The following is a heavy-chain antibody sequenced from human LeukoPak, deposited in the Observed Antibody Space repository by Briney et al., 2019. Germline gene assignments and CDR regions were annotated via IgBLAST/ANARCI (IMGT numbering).Heavy chain of an antibody. J-gene: IGHJ4*02. CDR3: ACAANLRYFDWSVVY. D-gene: IGHD3-9*01. Sequence: PGESLKISCKGSGYSFTSYWIGWVRQMPGKGLEWMGIIYPGDSDTRYSPSFQGQVTISADKSISTAYLQWSSLKASDTAMYYCACAANLRYFDWSVVYWGQGTLVTVSS. CDR1: GYSFTSYW. CDR2: IYPGDSDT. V-gene: IGHV5-51*01.